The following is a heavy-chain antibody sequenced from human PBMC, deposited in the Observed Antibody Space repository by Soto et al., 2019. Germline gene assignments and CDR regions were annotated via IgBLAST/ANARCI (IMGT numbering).Heavy chain of an antibody. J-gene: IGHJ6*02. CDR3: DSDGWGRWLYYYYGMDV. CDR1: GGSISSGDYY. V-gene: IGHV4-30-4*01. CDR2: IYYSGNT. D-gene: IGHD6-19*01. Sequence: QVQLQESGPGLVKPSQTLSLTCTVSGGSISSGDYYWSWIRQPPGKGLEWIGDIYYSGNTYYNPSFKCRVTLSADTPKNQFSLKLSSVTAADTAVYYCDSDGWGRWLYYYYGMDVWGLGTTVTVSS.